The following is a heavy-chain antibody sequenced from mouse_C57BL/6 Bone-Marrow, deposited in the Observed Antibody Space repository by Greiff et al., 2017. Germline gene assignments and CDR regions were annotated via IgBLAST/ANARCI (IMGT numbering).Heavy chain of an antibody. CDR3: ARRDYYGGYAMDY. CDR2: IYPRSGNT. V-gene: IGHV1-81*01. CDR1: GYTFTSYG. Sequence: SGAELARPGASVKLSCKASGYTFTSYGISWVKQRTGQGLEWIGEIYPRSGNTYYNEKFKGKATLTADKSSSTAYMELRSLTSEDSAVYFCARRDYYGGYAMDYWGQGTSVTVSA. J-gene: IGHJ4*01. D-gene: IGHD1-1*01.